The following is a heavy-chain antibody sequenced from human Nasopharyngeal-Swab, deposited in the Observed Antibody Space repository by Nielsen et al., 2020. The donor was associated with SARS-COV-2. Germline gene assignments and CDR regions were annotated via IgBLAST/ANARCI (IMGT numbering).Heavy chain of an antibody. CDR2: IIPIYGTT. V-gene: IGHV1-69*13. J-gene: IGHJ3*02. Sequence: SVKVSFKASGDTFNNNAISWVRQAPGQGLEWMGGIIPIYGTTNRAQKFQGRLTITADDTTNTAYMELSSLRSEDTAVYYCARESLPSYYDDSRGYAGYAFDIWGQGTMDTVSS. CDR1: GDTFNNNA. D-gene: IGHD3-22*01. CDR3: ARESLPSYYDDSRGYAGYAFDI.